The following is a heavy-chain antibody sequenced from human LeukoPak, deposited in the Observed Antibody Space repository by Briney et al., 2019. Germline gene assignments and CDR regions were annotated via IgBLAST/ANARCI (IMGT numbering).Heavy chain of an antibody. V-gene: IGHV5-51*01. Sequence: PGESLKISCKGSGYSFPGYWIAWVRQMPGKGLEWMGIIYPDDSDTKYSPSFQGQVTISADKSISTAYLQWSSLKASDTAMYYCARRYTIFGVVTIDYWGQGTLVTVSS. J-gene: IGHJ4*02. CDR2: IYPDDSDT. D-gene: IGHD3-3*01. CDR3: ARRYTIFGVVTIDY. CDR1: GYSFPGYW.